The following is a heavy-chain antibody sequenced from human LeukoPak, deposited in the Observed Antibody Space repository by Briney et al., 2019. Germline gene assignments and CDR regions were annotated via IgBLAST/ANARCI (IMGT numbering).Heavy chain of an antibody. V-gene: IGHV3-23*01. CDR2: ITGSGDTT. J-gene: IGHJ4*02. CDR1: GFTFTSYA. D-gene: IGHD6-13*01. CDR3: AKVSSSWYLNYFDY. Sequence: PGGSLRLSCAASGFTFTSYAMSWVRQAPGKGLEWVSAITGSGDTTYYAASVKGRFTISRDNSKNTLYLQMSSLRAEDTAVYYCAKVSSSWYLNYFDYWGQGTLVTVSS.